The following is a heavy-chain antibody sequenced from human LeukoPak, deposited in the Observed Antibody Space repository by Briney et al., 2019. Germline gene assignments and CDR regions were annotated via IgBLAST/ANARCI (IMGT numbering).Heavy chain of an antibody. Sequence: GGSLRLSCAASGFTFSTYWMNWVRQVPGKGLECLANIKEDGSETYYADSVKGRFTISRDNPKNLLFLQINSLRVEDTAVYYCARETPRRGETRDGYRWGQGTLVTVSS. J-gene: IGHJ4*02. CDR2: IKEDGSET. D-gene: IGHD5-24*01. V-gene: IGHV3-7*01. CDR1: GFTFSTYW. CDR3: ARETPRRGETRDGYR.